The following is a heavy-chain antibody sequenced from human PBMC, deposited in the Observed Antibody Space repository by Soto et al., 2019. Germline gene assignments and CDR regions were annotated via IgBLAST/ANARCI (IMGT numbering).Heavy chain of an antibody. V-gene: IGHV3-7*01. CDR3: ARSQPLDY. J-gene: IGHJ4*02. CDR2: IKQDGSEK. CDR1: GFIFNNYW. Sequence: EVQLVESGGGLVQPGGSLRLSCAASGFIFNNYWMSWVRQAPAKGLEWVANIKQDGSEKYYVDSVKGLFTISRDNAKNSVDLQMNSLRAEDTAVYYCARSQPLDYWGQGTLVTVSS.